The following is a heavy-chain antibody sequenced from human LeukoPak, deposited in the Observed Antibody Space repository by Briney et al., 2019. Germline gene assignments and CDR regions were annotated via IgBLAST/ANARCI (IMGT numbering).Heavy chain of an antibody. CDR2: ISYDGSNK. CDR1: GFTFSSYG. V-gene: IGHV3-30*03. D-gene: IGHD1-26*01. CDR3: ASSGSYRFDY. J-gene: IGHJ4*02. Sequence: GGSLRLSCAASGFTFSSYGMHWVRQAPGKGLEWVAVISYDGSNKYYADSVKGRFTISRDNSKNTLYLQMNSLRAEDTAVYYCASSGSYRFDYWGQGTLVTVSS.